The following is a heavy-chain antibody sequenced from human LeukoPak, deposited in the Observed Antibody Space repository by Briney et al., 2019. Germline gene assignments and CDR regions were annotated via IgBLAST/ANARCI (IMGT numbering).Heavy chain of an antibody. CDR2: ISSSGSTI. J-gene: IGHJ4*02. V-gene: IGHV3-48*03. D-gene: IGHD1-26*01. Sequence: PGGSMRLSCAASGFTFSSYEMNWVRQAPGKGLEWVSYISSSGSTIYYPDSVKGRFTISRDNAKNSLYLQMNSLRAEDTAVYYCARGSGSYSYWDQGTLVTVSS. CDR3: ARGSGSYSY. CDR1: GFTFSSYE.